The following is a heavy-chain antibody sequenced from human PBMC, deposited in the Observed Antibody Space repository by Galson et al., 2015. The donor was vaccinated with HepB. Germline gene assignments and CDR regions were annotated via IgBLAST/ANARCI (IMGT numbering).Heavy chain of an antibody. CDR2: IYPGDSDI. Sequence: QSGAEVKKPGESLKISCKGSGYIFTSHWIGWVRQMPGKGLEWVAIIYPGDSDIRNSTSFQGQVTISADKSIGTAYLQWSSLKASDTAMYYCARLVEDCSGSRCYVIFDYWGQGTLVTVSS. V-gene: IGHV5-51*01. J-gene: IGHJ4*02. CDR1: GYIFTSHW. D-gene: IGHD2-2*01. CDR3: ARLVEDCSGSRCYVIFDY.